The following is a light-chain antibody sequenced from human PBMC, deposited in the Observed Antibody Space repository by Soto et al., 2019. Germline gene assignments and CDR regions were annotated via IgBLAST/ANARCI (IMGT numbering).Light chain of an antibody. J-gene: IGKJ1*01. CDR1: QSISIY. CDR3: QQSYNIPRAT. CDR2: AAS. Sequence: DIPMTQSPSSLSASVGDRVTITCRASQSISIYLNWYQQKPGKAPKVLIYAASSLQSGVPPRFSGSGSGTDFTLTISSLQPEDCATSFCQQSYNIPRATFGQGTKVEIK. V-gene: IGKV1-39*01.